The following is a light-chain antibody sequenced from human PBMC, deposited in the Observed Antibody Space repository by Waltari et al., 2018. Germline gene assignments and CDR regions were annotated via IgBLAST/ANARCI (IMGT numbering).Light chain of an antibody. CDR2: DVS. CDR1: SSDVVGYNY. V-gene: IGLV2-14*03. Sequence: QSALTQPASVSGSPGQSITLSCIGSSSDVVGYNYVSWYQQHPGKAPKLMIYDVSNRPSGVSNRFSDSKSGNTASLTISGLQAEDEADYYCSSYTSSSTPVVFGGGTKVTVL. J-gene: IGLJ2*01. CDR3: SSYTSSSTPVV.